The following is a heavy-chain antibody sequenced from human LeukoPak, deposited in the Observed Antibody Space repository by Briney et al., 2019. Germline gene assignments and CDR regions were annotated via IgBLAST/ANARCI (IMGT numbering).Heavy chain of an antibody. CDR3: ARAIAVNYGMDV. D-gene: IGHD6-19*01. CDR2: INPKSGGT. V-gene: IGHV1-2*02. Sequence: ASVKVSCKASGYTFTSYYMHWVRQAPGQGLEWVGIINPKSGGTNYAQKFQGRVTMTRDTSISTAYMELSRLRSDDTAVYYCARAIAVNYGMDVWGQGTTVIVSS. CDR1: GYTFTSYY. J-gene: IGHJ6*02.